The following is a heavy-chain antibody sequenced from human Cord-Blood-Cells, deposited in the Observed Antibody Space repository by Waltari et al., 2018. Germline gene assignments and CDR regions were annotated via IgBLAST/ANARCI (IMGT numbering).Heavy chain of an antibody. CDR3: AKDPRAAAGTNYYYYGMDV. Sequence: QVQLVESGGGVVQPGRSLRLSCAASGFTFSSYGMHWVRQAPGKGLEGVAVISYDGSNKYYADSVKGRFTISRDNSKNTLYLQMNSLRAEDTAVYYCAKDPRAAAGTNYYYYGMDVWGQGTTVTVSS. J-gene: IGHJ6*02. V-gene: IGHV3-30*18. CDR1: GFTFSSYG. CDR2: ISYDGSNK. D-gene: IGHD6-13*01.